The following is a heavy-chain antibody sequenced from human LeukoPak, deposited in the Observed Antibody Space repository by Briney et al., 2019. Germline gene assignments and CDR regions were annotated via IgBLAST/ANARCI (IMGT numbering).Heavy chain of an antibody. CDR2: ISSSSSYI. V-gene: IGHV3-21*04. J-gene: IGHJ4*02. CDR1: GFTFSSYS. Sequence: GGSLRLSCAASGFTFSSYSMNWVRQAPGKGLEWVSSISSSSSYIYYADSVKGRFTISRDNSKNTLYLQMNSLRAEDTAVYYCAKVASTVTIWAPDYWGQGTLVTVSS. D-gene: IGHD4-17*01. CDR3: AKVASTVTIWAPDY.